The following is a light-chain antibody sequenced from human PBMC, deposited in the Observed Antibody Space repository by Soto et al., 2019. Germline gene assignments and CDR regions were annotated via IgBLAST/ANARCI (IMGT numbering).Light chain of an antibody. CDR1: QSVTSNQ. CDR2: GAS. J-gene: IGKJ1*01. CDR3: QQYGGLPRT. Sequence: PGERATLSCRASQSVTSNQLAWFQQKPGQAPRLLIYGASNRATGIPDRFSGSGSGTDFTLTISRLEPEDFAVYYCQQYGGLPRTFGQGTKVEIK. V-gene: IGKV3-20*01.